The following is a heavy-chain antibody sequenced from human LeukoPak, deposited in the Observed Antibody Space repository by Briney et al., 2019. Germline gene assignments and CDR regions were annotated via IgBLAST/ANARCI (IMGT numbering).Heavy chain of an antibody. V-gene: IGHV1-24*01. J-gene: IGHJ4*02. CDR3: ASFSGWSQGRRVY. D-gene: IGHD6-19*01. CDR2: FDPEDGET. Sequence: KKLEWMGGFDPEDGETIYAQKFQGRVTMTEDTSTDTAYMELSSLRSEDTAVYYCASFSGWSQGRRVYWGQGTLVTVSS.